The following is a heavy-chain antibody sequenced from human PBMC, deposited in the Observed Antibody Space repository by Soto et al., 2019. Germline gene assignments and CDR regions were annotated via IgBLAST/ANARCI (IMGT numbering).Heavy chain of an antibody. J-gene: IGHJ4*02. V-gene: IGHV3-74*01. Sequence: EVQLVESGGGLVQPGGSLRLSCAASGLTFSSYWMHWVRQAPGKGLVWVSRISTDGSVTTYADSVKGRFTISRDNAKNTLSLQMHSLRPNDTAVYYCAMAPYRSGWWGFDYWVKVTLVTVST. CDR3: AMAPYRSGWWGFDY. CDR1: GLTFSSYW. D-gene: IGHD6-19*01. CDR2: ISTDGSVT.